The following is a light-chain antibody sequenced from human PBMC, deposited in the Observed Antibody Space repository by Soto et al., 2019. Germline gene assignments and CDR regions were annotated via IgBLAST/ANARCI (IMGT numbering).Light chain of an antibody. CDR3: QQYDSSPWT. CDR2: GAS. J-gene: IGKJ1*01. CDR1: QSVSSSF. Sequence: EIALTQSPGTLSLYPGERATLSCRASQSVSSSFLAWYQQKPGQAPRLLIYGASSRATGIPDRFSGSGSGTDFTLTISGLEPEDFAVYYCQQYDSSPWTFGQGTRVELK. V-gene: IGKV3-20*01.